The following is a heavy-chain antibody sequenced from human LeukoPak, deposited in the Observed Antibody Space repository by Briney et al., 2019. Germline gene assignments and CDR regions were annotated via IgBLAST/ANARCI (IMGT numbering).Heavy chain of an antibody. Sequence: ASVKVSCKASGYTFTSYYMHWVRQAPGQGLEWMGIINPSGGSTSYAQKFQGRVTITADESTSTAYMELSSLRSEDTAVYYCARAIFGVVYFDYWGQGTLVTVSS. D-gene: IGHD3-3*01. CDR3: ARAIFGVVYFDY. CDR1: GYTFTSYY. J-gene: IGHJ4*02. CDR2: INPSGGST. V-gene: IGHV1-46*01.